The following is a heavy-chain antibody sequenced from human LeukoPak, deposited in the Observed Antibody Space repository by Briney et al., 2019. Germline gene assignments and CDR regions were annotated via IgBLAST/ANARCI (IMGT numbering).Heavy chain of an antibody. J-gene: IGHJ6*03. V-gene: IGHV3-30-3*01. D-gene: IGHD3-3*01. CDR3: ARAENENRFLEWLLSYYYYMDV. Sequence: GGSLRLSCAASGFTFSSYTMHWVRQAPGKGLEWVAVISYDESNKYYADSVKGRFTISRDNSKNTLYLQMNSLRAEDTAVYYCARAENENRFLEWLLSYYYYMDVWGKGTTVTVSS. CDR1: GFTFSSYT. CDR2: ISYDESNK.